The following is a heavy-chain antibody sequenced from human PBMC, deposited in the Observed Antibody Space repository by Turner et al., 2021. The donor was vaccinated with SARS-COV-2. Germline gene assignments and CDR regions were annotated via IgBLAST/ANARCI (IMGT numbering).Heavy chain of an antibody. J-gene: IGHJ4*02. V-gene: IGHV3-30*18. CDR3: AKQLGLYSNPMYYFDF. CDR1: GITFSSYG. CDR2: ISYDGNNK. Sequence: QVQLVESGGGVVQPGRSLRPSCAASGITFSSYGMHWVRQAPGKGLEWGAVISYDGNNKYYADSVKGRFTISRDNSKNTLYLQMNSLRAEDTAVYYCAKQLGLYSNPMYYFDFWGQGTLVTVSS. D-gene: IGHD4-4*01.